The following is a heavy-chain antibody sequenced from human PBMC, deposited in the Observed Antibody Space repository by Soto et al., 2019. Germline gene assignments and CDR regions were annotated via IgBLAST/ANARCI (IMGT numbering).Heavy chain of an antibody. CDR3: VKDSFTNYSPYYYYAMDV. V-gene: IGHV3-30*18. CDR1: GFTFTKYG. D-gene: IGHD4-4*01. CDR2: ISYDGNKE. Sequence: VGSLRLSCEASGFTFTKYGMHWVRQAPGKGLEWVAVISYDGNKEYFADSVKGRFTISRDNARNKLYLQMNSLRGDDTAVYYCVKDSFTNYSPYYYYAMDVWGQGTTVTSP. J-gene: IGHJ6*02.